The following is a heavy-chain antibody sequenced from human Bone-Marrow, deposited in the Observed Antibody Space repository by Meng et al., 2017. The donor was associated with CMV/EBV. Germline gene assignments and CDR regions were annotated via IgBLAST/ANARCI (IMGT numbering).Heavy chain of an antibody. D-gene: IGHD2-2*01. Sequence: ASVKVSCKVSGYTLTELSMHWVRQAPGKGLEWMGGFDPEDGETIYAQKFQGRVTMTEDTSTDTAYMELSSLRSEDTAVYYCATGERRGAAAFLPTTRLMDGMDVWGQRTTVTVSS. CDR2: FDPEDGET. CDR3: ATGERRGAAAFLPTTRLMDGMDV. J-gene: IGHJ6*02. CDR1: GYTLTELS. V-gene: IGHV1-24*01.